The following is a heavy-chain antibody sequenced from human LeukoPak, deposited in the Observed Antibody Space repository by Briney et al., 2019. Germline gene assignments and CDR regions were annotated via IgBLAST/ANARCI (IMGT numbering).Heavy chain of an antibody. V-gene: IGHV1-18*01. CDR1: GNTFSKTG. CDR2: ISGRSGNT. J-gene: IGHJ1*01. Sequence: ASVKVSCKASGNTFSKTGITWVRQAPGQGREGMGWISGRSGNTNYAQNLQGRVIMTTDTPTNTAYMELRSLRFDDTAVYYCASGGGDSSEYFQFWGQGTLITVSS. CDR3: ASGGGDSSEYFQF. D-gene: IGHD3-16*01.